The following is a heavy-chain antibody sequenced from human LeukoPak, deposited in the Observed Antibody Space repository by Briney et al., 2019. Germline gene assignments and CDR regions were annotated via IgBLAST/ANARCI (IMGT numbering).Heavy chain of an antibody. V-gene: IGHV3-21*01. CDR3: APNKIITISDY. Sequence: GGSLRLSCAASGFTFSSYSMNWVRQAPGKGLDWVSSISSSSSYIYYADSVKGRFTISRDNAKNSLYLQMNSLRAEDTAVYYCAPNKIITISDYWGQGTLVTVSS. D-gene: IGHD3-10*01. J-gene: IGHJ4*02. CDR2: ISSSSSYI. CDR1: GFTFSSYS.